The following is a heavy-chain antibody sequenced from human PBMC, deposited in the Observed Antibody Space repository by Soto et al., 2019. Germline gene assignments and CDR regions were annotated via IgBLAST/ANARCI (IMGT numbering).Heavy chain of an antibody. CDR1: GGSFSDYI. J-gene: IGHJ4*02. D-gene: IGHD1-26*01. CDR3: ARGLISGSHYSGGWYYFDS. CDR2: INHSGSA. V-gene: IGHV4-34*01. Sequence: QVQLQQSGAGLLKPSETLSLTCDVYGGSFSDYIWTWIRQTPGKGLQWIGQINHSGSANYNPSLKSRAHISVPTSSSQCSLELSSVTAADTAVYYCARGLISGSHYSGGWYYFDSWGQGTQVTVSS.